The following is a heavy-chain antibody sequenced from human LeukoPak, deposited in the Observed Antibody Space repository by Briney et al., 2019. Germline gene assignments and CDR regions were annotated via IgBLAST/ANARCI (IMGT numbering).Heavy chain of an antibody. CDR1: GFLFSRYW. Sequence: GGSLRLSCAASGFLFSRYWMSWVRQAPGKGLEWVANIKEDGSEKYYVESMKGRFTISRDDVKNPLYLQINSLRAEDTAVYYCARDSFETDIDYWGQGTLVTVSS. V-gene: IGHV3-7*01. CDR2: IKEDGSEK. J-gene: IGHJ4*02. CDR3: ARDSFETDIDY. D-gene: IGHD1-14*01.